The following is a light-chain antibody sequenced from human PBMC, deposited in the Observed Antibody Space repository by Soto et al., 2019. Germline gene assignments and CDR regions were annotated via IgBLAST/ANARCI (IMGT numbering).Light chain of an antibody. Sequence: EIVLTQSPGTLSLSPGERATLSCRASQSVGSSHLAWYQQKPGQAPSLLMYGASSRATGIPDRFSGSGSGTDFTLTISRLEPEDFATYYCQHYNSYSEAFGQGTKVDIK. V-gene: IGKV3-20*01. CDR3: QHYNSYSEA. CDR2: GAS. CDR1: QSVGSSH. J-gene: IGKJ1*01.